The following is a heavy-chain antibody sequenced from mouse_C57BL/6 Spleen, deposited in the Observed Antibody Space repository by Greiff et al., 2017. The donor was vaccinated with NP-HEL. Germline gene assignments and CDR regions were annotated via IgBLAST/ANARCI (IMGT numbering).Heavy chain of an antibody. D-gene: IGHD1-1*01. CDR2: INPGSGGT. Sequence: QVQLQQSGAELVRPGTSVKVSCKASGYAFTNYLIEWVKQRPGQGLGWIGVINPGSGGTNYNEKFKGKATLTADKSSSTAYMQLSSLTSEDSAVYFCAREGDGGAMDYWGQGTSVTVSS. CDR3: AREGDGGAMDY. J-gene: IGHJ4*01. V-gene: IGHV1-54*01. CDR1: GYAFTNYL.